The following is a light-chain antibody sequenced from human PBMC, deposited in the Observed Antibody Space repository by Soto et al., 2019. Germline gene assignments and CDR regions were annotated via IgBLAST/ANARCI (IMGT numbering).Light chain of an antibody. CDR1: SSDVGGYNY. J-gene: IGLJ1*01. Sequence: QSALTQPASVSGSPGQSITISCTGTSSDVGGYNYVSWYQQHPGKAPKLMIYDVSNRPSGVSNRFSGSKSGNTARLTISGPQAEDEDDYYCSSYTSSSTLPYVFGTGTKVTVL. V-gene: IGLV2-14*01. CDR3: SSYTSSSTLPYV. CDR2: DVS.